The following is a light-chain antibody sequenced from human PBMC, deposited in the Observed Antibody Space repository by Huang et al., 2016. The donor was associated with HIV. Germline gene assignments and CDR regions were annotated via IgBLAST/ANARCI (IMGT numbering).Light chain of an antibody. Sequence: IQMTPSPSSVSASVGDRVTITCRASQVIRTWLAWYQQKPGKAPKLLIYSASSVQSGVPSRFSGSGSGTDFTLTIRSLQPEDFATYYCQQANSFPRTFGQGTKVEIK. CDR2: SAS. CDR1: QVIRTW. V-gene: IGKV1-12*01. CDR3: QQANSFPRT. J-gene: IGKJ1*01.